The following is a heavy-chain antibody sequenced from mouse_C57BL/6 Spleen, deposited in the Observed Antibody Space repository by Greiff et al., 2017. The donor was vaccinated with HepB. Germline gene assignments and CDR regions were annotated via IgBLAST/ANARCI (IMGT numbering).Heavy chain of an antibody. CDR1: GYTFTSYW. Sequence: VQLQQPGAELVKPGDSVKLSCKASGYTFTSYWMHWVKQRPGQGLEWIGMIHPNSGSTNYNEKFKSKATLTVDNSSSKAYMLISSLTSEDSAVYYCAGYGTTVVPYFDYWGQGTTLTVSS. D-gene: IGHD1-1*01. J-gene: IGHJ2*01. V-gene: IGHV1-64*01. CDR2: IHPNSGST. CDR3: AGYGTTVVPYFDY.